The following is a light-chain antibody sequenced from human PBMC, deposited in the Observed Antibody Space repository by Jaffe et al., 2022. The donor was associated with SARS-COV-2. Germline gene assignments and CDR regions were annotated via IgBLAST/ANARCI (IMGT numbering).Light chain of an antibody. V-gene: IGLV3-21*04. Sequence: SYVLTQPPSVSVAPGKTARITCGGNNTGSKSVHWHQQKPGQAPVLVIYYDSDRPSGIPERFSGSNSGNTATLTISRVEAGDEADYYCQVWDSSSDHPIFGGGTKLTVL. J-gene: IGLJ2*01. CDR2: YDS. CDR1: NTGSKS. CDR3: QVWDSSSDHPI.